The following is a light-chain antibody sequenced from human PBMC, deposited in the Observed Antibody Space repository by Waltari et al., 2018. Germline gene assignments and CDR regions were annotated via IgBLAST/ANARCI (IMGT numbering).Light chain of an antibody. CDR1: QSISRY. CDR3: QNHERLPAT. V-gene: IGKV3-20*01. J-gene: IGKJ1*01. Sequence: EVVLTQSPGTLSLSPGERATLFCRASQSISRYLVWYQQRPGQAPRLLIYGASIRAAGIPDRFSGSGSGTDFTLSISRLAPEDFAVYYCQNHERLPATFGQGTRVEIK. CDR2: GAS.